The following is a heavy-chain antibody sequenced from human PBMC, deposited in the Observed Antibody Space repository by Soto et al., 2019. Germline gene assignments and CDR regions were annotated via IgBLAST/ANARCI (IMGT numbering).Heavy chain of an antibody. V-gene: IGHV4-39*01. D-gene: IGHD6-13*01. J-gene: IGHJ6*02. Sequence: SETLSLTCTVSGGSISSSSYYWGWIRQPPGKGMEWIGSIYYSGSTYYNPSLKSRVTISVDTSKNQFSLKLSSVTAADTAVYYCVRHIAAAGTNYYSYYGMDVWGQGTTVTVSS. CDR1: GGSISSSSYY. CDR2: IYYSGST. CDR3: VRHIAAAGTNYYSYYGMDV.